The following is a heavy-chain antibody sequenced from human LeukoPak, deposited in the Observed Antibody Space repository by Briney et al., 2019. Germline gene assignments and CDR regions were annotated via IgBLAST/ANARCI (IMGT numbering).Heavy chain of an antibody. J-gene: IGHJ4*02. CDR2: IIPIFGTA. CDR3: ARGGRTSGAWNEPFFDY. Sequence: ASVKVSCKASGGTFSSYAISWVRQAPGQGLERMGRIIPIFGTANYAQKFQGRVTITTDESTSTAYMELSSLRSEDTAVYYCARGGRTSGAWNEPFFDYWARGPLVPVPS. V-gene: IGHV1-69*05. CDR1: GGTFSSYA. D-gene: IGHD1-1*01.